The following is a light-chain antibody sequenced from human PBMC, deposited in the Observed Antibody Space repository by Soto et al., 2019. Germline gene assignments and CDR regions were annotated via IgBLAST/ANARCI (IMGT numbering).Light chain of an antibody. Sequence: DIQMTQSPSSLSASVGDRVTITCRASQSISSYLNWYQQKPGKAPKLLIYAASSLQSGVPSRFSGSGSGTDFTLTISNLQPEDFATYYCQQSYSTHWTFGQGTKVDNK. CDR2: AAS. J-gene: IGKJ1*01. V-gene: IGKV1-39*01. CDR3: QQSYSTHWT. CDR1: QSISSY.